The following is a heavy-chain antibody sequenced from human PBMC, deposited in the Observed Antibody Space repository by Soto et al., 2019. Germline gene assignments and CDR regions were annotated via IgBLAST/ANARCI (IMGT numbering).Heavy chain of an antibody. D-gene: IGHD3-10*01. Sequence: GGSLRLSCAASGFTFSNAWMNWVRQAPGKGLEWVGRIKSKTDGGTTDYAAPVKGRFTISRDDSKNTLYLQMNSLKTEDTAVYYCTPLYGWGSYALYYSYYHGAFWGQGPPAPVSS. J-gene: IGHJ6*03. V-gene: IGHV3-15*07. CDR3: TPLYGWGSYALYYSYYHGAF. CDR1: GFTFSNAW. CDR2: IKSKTDGGTT.